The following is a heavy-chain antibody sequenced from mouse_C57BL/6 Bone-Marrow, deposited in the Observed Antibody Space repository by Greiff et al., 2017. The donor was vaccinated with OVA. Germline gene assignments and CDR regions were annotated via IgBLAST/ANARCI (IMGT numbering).Heavy chain of an antibody. CDR1: GYSFTGYY. Sequence: VQLQQSGPELVKPGASVKISCKASGYSFTGYYMNWVKQSPEKSLEWIGEINPSTGGTTYNQKFKAKATLTVDKSSSTAYMQLKSLTTEDSAVYYCARRGESTMVTTRAGFAYWGQGTLVTVSA. V-gene: IGHV1-42*01. D-gene: IGHD2-2*01. CDR2: INPSTGGT. J-gene: IGHJ3*01. CDR3: ARRGESTMVTTRAGFAY.